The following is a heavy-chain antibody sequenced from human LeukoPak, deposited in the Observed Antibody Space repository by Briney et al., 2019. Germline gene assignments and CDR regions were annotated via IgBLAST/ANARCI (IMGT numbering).Heavy chain of an antibody. Sequence: GASVKVSCKVSGYTLTELSMHWVRQAPGKGLEWMGGFDPEDGETIYAQKFQGRVTMTEDTSTDTAYMELSSLRSEDTAVYYCATFQRYNNWLDPWGQGTLVTVSS. V-gene: IGHV1-24*01. CDR3: ATFQRYNNWLDP. J-gene: IGHJ5*02. CDR2: FDPEDGET. D-gene: IGHD5-18*01. CDR1: GYTLTELS.